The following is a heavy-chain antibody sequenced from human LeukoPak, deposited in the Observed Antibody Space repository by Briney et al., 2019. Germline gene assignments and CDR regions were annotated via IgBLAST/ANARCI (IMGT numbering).Heavy chain of an antibody. Sequence: SQTLSLTCTVSGRSISSGDYYWRWIRQPPGKGLEWIGYIYYSGSTYYNPSLKSRVTISVDTSKNQFSLKLSSVTAADTAVYYCARGSITMIALGYWGQGTLVTVSS. CDR3: ARGSITMIALGY. D-gene: IGHD3-22*01. CDR1: GRSISSGDYY. CDR2: IYYSGST. V-gene: IGHV4-30-4*01. J-gene: IGHJ4*02.